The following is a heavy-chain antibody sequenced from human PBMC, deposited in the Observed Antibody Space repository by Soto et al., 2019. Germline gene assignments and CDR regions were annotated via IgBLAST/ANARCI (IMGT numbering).Heavy chain of an antibody. V-gene: IGHV3-30-3*02. D-gene: IGHD6-13*01. CDR1: GFTFNTHA. Sequence: QVQLVESGGGVVQPGRSLRLSCTASGFTFNTHAMHWVRQAPGKGLEWVAVTSYEGSTKYYADYAQGRFTISRDNSKNTLYLQMTSLRAEDTAVYYCAKQFTRWSYYFDHLGQGSLVTVSS. CDR3: AKQFTRWSYYFDH. J-gene: IGHJ4*02. CDR2: TSYEGSTK.